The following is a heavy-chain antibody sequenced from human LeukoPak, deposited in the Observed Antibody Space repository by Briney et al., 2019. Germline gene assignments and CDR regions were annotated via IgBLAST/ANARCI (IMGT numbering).Heavy chain of an antibody. J-gene: IGHJ4*02. D-gene: IGHD6-19*01. V-gene: IGHV5-51*01. CDR3: ARLWWGGSCWPFDY. Sequence: GESLKISRKSFGHTLTNYWHARVRLVPGKGLEGMGNIYPGDADTRYSPSLQVQVTMAADKSISTAYLQWSSLEASDTAMYDCARLWWGGSCWPFDYWGQGTLVTVSS. CDR2: IYPGDADT. CDR1: GHTLTNYW.